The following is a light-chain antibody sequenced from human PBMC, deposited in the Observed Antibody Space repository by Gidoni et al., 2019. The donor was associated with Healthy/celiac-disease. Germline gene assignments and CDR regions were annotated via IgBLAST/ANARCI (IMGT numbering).Light chain of an antibody. V-gene: IGLV2-14*03. Sequence: QSALTQPASVSGSPGQSLTISCTGTSSDVGGYNYVSWYQQHPGKAPKLMIYDVSNRPSGVSNRFSGSKSGNTASLTISVLQAEDEADYYCSSYTSSSPVVFGGGTKLTVL. J-gene: IGLJ2*01. CDR3: SSYTSSSPVV. CDR1: SSDVGGYNY. CDR2: DVS.